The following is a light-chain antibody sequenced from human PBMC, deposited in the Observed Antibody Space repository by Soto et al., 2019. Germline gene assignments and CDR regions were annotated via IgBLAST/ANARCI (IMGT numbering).Light chain of an antibody. Sequence: QSALTQSASVSGSPGQSITISCTGTSSDIGGYNYVSWYQQHPDKAPKLMIFEVSNRPSGVSNRFSGSKSGNTASLTISGRLPEDEADYYCSSYTTSSTVAFGGGTQLTVL. V-gene: IGLV2-14*01. CDR1: SSDIGGYNY. J-gene: IGLJ2*01. CDR3: SSYTTSSTVA. CDR2: EVS.